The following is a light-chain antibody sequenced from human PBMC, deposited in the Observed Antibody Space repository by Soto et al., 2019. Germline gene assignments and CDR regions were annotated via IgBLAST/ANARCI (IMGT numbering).Light chain of an antibody. Sequence: QSALTQPASVSGSPGQSITISCTGTSSDVGGYNYVSWYQQHPGKAPKLMICDVSNRPSGVSDRFSGSKSGNTASLTISGLQTEDEADYYCSSYGSASTVLVFGGGTK. CDR3: SSYGSASTVLV. CDR2: DVS. V-gene: IGLV2-14*01. CDR1: SSDVGGYNY. J-gene: IGLJ2*01.